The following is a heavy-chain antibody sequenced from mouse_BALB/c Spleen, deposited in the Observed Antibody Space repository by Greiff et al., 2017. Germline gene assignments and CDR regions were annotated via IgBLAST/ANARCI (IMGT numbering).Heavy chain of an antibody. V-gene: IGHV5-12-1*01. CDR3: ARQGGAMDY. CDR1: GFAFSSYD. Sequence: EVKVVESGGGLVKPGGSLKLSCAASGFAFSSYDMSWVRQTPEKRLEWVAYISSGGGSTYYPDTVKGRFTISRDNAKNTLYLQMSSLKSEDTAMYYCARQGGAMDYWGQGTSVTVSS. D-gene: IGHD1-1*02. J-gene: IGHJ4*01. CDR2: ISSGGGST.